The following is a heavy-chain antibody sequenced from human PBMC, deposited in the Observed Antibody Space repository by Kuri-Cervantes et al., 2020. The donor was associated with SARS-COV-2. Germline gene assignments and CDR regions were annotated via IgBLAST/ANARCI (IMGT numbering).Heavy chain of an antibody. CDR1: RGSISSGGHY. J-gene: IGHJ5*02. D-gene: IGHD3-10*01. V-gene: IGHV4-39*01. CDR3: ARHTSTGWFDP. CDR2: INYSGST. Sequence: SETLSLTCVVSRGSISSGGHYWGWVRQPPGKGLEWIGSINYSGSTFYSPNLKSRVTISVGTSTNQFSLKLTSVTAADTAVYYCARHTSTGWFDPWGQGTLVTVYS.